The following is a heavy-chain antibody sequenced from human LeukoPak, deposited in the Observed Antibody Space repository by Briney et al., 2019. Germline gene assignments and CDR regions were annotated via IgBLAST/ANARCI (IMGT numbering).Heavy chain of an antibody. CDR3: ASSSTGWDYYDSSGYYAFDY. V-gene: IGHV4-59*08. CDR2: IYYSGST. Sequence: PSETLSLTCSVSTDSTNTYYWSWSPQPPGKGLETIGDIYYSGSTNYTPSLKSRVTISVDTSKVQSSLKLSSVTAADTAVYYCASSSTGWDYYDSSGYYAFDYWGQGTLVTVSS. CDR1: TDSTNTYY. D-gene: IGHD3-22*01. J-gene: IGHJ4*02.